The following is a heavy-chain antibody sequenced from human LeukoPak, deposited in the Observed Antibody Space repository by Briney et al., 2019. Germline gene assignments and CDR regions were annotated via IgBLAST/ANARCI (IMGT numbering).Heavy chain of an antibody. D-gene: IGHD1-26*01. Sequence: KPGGSLRLSCAASGFTFRNYYMTWIRHAPGKGLEWVSYISASGDTIYYGDSVRGRFTISRDNAKNSLYLDMNTLKAEDTAVYYCARDPSWEILSYFDYWGQGTLVTVSS. V-gene: IGHV3-11*04. CDR2: ISASGDTI. J-gene: IGHJ4*02. CDR3: ARDPSWEILSYFDY. CDR1: GFTFRNYY.